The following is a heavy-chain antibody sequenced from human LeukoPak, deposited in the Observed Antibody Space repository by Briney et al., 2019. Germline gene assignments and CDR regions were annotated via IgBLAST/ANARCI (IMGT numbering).Heavy chain of an antibody. Sequence: SETLSLTCTVSGGSFSSGGHYWSWIRQHPGKGLEWIGYIYYSGSTYYNPSLKSRVTISVDTSKNQLSLKLSSVTAADTAVYYCATAVGGYDGRFFDYWGQGTLVTVSS. D-gene: IGHD5-12*01. CDR2: IYYSGST. CDR3: ATAVGGYDGRFFDY. V-gene: IGHV4-31*03. CDR1: GGSFSSGGHY. J-gene: IGHJ4*02.